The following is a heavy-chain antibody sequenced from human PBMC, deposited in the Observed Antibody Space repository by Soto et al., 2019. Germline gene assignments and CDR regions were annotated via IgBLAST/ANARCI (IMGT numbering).Heavy chain of an antibody. CDR3: AREGPAYKDYDYIWGSYRHLDY. Sequence: ASVKVSCKASGYTFTSYGISWVRQAPGQGLEWMGWISAYNGNTNYAQKLQGRVTMTTDTSTSTAYMELRSLRSDDTAVYYCAREGPAYKDYDYIWGSYRHLDYWGQGTLVTVSS. CDR1: GYTFTSYG. D-gene: IGHD3-16*02. CDR2: ISAYNGNT. J-gene: IGHJ4*02. V-gene: IGHV1-18*01.